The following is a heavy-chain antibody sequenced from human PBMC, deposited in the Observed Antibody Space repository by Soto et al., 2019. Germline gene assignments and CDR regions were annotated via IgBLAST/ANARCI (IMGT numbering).Heavy chain of an antibody. D-gene: IGHD5-12*01. J-gene: IGHJ2*01. V-gene: IGHV4-39*01. Sequence: QLQLQESGPGLVKPSETLSLTCTVSGGSISSSSYYWGWIRQPPGKGLEWIGSSYYSGSTYYNPSLKSRVTISVDTSKNQFSLKLGSVTAADTAVDYCARQDIVATSWYFDLWGRGTLVTVSS. CDR1: GGSISSSSYY. CDR3: ARQDIVATSWYFDL. CDR2: SYYSGST.